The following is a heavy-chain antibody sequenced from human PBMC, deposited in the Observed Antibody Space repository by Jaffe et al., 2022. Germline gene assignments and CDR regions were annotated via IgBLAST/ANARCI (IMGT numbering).Heavy chain of an antibody. CDR2: VRSKANSYAT. Sequence: EVQLVESGGGLVQTGGSLKLSCAASGFTFSGSVMHWVRQASGKGLEWVGRVRSKANSYATEYAASVKGRFTISRDESKNTAYLQMNSLKTEDTAVYYCARVPAALTNDWYFDLWGRGTLVTVSS. CDR3: ARVPAALTNDWYFDL. V-gene: IGHV3-73*02. CDR1: GFTFSGSV. D-gene: IGHD2-2*01. J-gene: IGHJ2*01.